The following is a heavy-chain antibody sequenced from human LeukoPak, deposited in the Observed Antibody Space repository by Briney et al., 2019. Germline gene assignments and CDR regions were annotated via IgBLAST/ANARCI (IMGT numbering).Heavy chain of an antibody. V-gene: IGHV3-23*01. Sequence: GGSLRLSCASSGFTFSSYAMSWVRQAARKGLEWVSAISGSGGSTYYADSVKGRFTISRDNSKNTLYLQMNSLRVEDTGVYYCAKDRYCSSTSCSPNWFDPGGQGTLVTVYS. CDR3: AKDRYCSSTSCSPNWFDP. CDR1: GFTFSSYA. J-gene: IGHJ5*02. D-gene: IGHD2-2*01. CDR2: ISGSGGST.